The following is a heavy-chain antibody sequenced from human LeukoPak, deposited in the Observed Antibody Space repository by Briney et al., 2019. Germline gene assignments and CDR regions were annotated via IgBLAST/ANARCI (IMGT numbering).Heavy chain of an antibody. V-gene: IGHV4-30-2*01. CDR2: IYHSGST. Sequence: SQTLSLTCTVSGGSISSGGYSWSWIRQPPGQGLEWIGYIYHSGSTYYNPSLKSRVTISVDRSKNQFSLKLSSVTAADTAVYYCARDRRVDDAFDIWGQGTMVTVSS. J-gene: IGHJ3*02. CDR1: GGSISSGGYS. CDR3: ARDRRVDDAFDI.